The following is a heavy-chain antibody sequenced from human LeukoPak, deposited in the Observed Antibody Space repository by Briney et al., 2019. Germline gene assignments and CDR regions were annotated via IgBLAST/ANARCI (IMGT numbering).Heavy chain of an antibody. J-gene: IGHJ4*02. CDR1: GGSISSGDYY. D-gene: IGHD3-10*01. CDR3: ARDTHYYGSGSYCDY. V-gene: IGHV4-30-4*08. CDR2: IYYSGST. Sequence: SETLSLTCTVSGGSISSGDYYWSWIRQPPGKGLEWIGYIYYSGSTYYNPSLKSRVTISVDTSKNQFSLKLSSVTAADTAVYYCARDTHYYGSGSYCDYWGQGTLVTVSS.